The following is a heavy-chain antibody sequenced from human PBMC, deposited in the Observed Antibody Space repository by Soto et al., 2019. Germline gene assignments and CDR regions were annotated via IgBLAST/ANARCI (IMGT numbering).Heavy chain of an antibody. D-gene: IGHD3-10*01. Sequence: QVQLVQSGAEVKKPGASVKVSCKASGYTFISYGISWVRQAPGQGLEWMGWISAYNGNTNYAQKVQGRVTMTTDTSTRTAYMELKSLRSDDTAVYYCARDFVPGRMVRGVSAFDIWGQGTMVTVSS. CDR1: GYTFISYG. CDR2: ISAYNGNT. CDR3: ARDFVPGRMVRGVSAFDI. V-gene: IGHV1-18*04. J-gene: IGHJ3*02.